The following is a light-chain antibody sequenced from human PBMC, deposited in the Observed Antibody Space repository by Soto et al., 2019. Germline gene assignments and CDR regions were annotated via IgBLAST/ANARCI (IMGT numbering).Light chain of an antibody. J-gene: IGKJ1*01. V-gene: IGKV3-20*01. CDR1: QSVNSNY. CDR2: GAS. Sequence: EIVLTQSPGTLSLSPGERATLSCRASQSVNSNYLAWYQRKPGQAPRLLIYGASNRATDIPYRFSASGSGTDFTITNTRLEAEDFAVYYCQQYNSTPPTFGQGTKVEVK. CDR3: QQYNSTPPT.